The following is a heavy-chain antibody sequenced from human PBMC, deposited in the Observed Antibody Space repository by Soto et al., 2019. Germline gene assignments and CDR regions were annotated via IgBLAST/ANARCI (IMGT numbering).Heavy chain of an antibody. J-gene: IGHJ4*02. V-gene: IGHV4-61*01. Sequence: SEILSLTCTVSGGSVSSGSYYWSWIRQPPGMGLEWIGYIFYSGTTNYNPSLKSRVTMSLYTSKNQFSLQLSSVTAADTAVYYCARVSIPYYSHTSGHYYFDYWGQGTLVTVSS. D-gene: IGHD3-22*01. CDR1: GGSVSSGSYY. CDR3: ARVSIPYYSHTSGHYYFDY. CDR2: IFYSGTT.